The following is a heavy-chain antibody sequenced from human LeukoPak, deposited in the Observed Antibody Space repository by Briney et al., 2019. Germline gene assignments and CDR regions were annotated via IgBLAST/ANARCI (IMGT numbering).Heavy chain of an antibody. V-gene: IGHV3-30*02. Sequence: GGSLRLSCAASGFTFSSCAMQWVRQAPGKGLEWVAYIRYDGNNKNYADSVKGRFTISRDNSKDTLFLQMNSLRPEDTAVYYCTKGEDYGAITRLPEYNWFDPWGQGTLVTVSP. J-gene: IGHJ5*02. CDR2: IRYDGNNK. CDR1: GFTFSSCA. D-gene: IGHD4/OR15-4a*01. CDR3: TKGEDYGAITRLPEYNWFDP.